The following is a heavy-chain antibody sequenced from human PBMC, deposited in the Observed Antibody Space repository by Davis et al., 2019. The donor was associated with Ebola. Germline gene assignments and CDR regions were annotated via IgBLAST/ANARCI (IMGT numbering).Heavy chain of an antibody. D-gene: IGHD2-2*02. CDR3: ARAPDKAYQALYRCFDY. CDR2: IHYDGSNK. Sequence: SLKISCVASGFTFSSYGMHWVRQAPGKGLEWVAFIHYDGSNKYYADSVKGRFTISRDNAKNSLYLQMNSLRAEDTAVYYCARAPDKAYQALYRCFDYWGQGTLVTVSS. CDR1: GFTFSSYG. J-gene: IGHJ4*02. V-gene: IGHV3-30*02.